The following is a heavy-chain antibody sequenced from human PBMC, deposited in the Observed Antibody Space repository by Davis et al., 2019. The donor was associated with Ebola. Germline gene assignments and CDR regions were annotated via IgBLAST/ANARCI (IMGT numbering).Heavy chain of an antibody. CDR2: VNPNSGGT. V-gene: IGHV1-2*02. J-gene: IGHJ4*02. D-gene: IGHD2-21*01. Sequence: ASVTVSCKASGYKFTDFYIHWVRQAPGQGLEWMGWVNPNSGGTNFAQKFQGRVTMARDTSINTAYLALNSLTSDDTAVYYCARDLHGCGGGCPLDNWGQGSRVTVSS. CDR1: GYKFTDFY. CDR3: ARDLHGCGGGCPLDN.